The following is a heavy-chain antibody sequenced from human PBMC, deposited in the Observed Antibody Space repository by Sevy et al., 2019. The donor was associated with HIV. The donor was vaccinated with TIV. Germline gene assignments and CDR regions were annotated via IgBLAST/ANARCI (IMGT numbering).Heavy chain of an antibody. Sequence: GGSPRLSCTASGFTFGDYAMSWVRQAPGKGLEWVGFIRSKAYGGTTEYAASVKGRFTISRDDSKSIAYLQMNSLKTEDTAVYYCTRSQENSGYDSYYYYYYGMDVWGQGTTVTVSS. V-gene: IGHV3-49*04. J-gene: IGHJ6*02. CDR1: GFTFGDYA. CDR2: IRSKAYGGTT. CDR3: TRSQENSGYDSYYYYYYGMDV. D-gene: IGHD5-12*01.